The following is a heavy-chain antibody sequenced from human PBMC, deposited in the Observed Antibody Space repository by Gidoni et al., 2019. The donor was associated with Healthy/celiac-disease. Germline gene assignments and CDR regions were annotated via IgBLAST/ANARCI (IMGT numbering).Heavy chain of an antibody. CDR3: ARDMMFYDFWSGYRYYFDY. CDR2: INHSGST. Sequence: QVQLQQWGAGLLKPSETLSLTCAVYGGSFSGYYWSWIRQPPGKGLEWIGEINHSGSTNYNPSLKSRVTISVDTSKNQFSLKLSYVTAADTAVYYCARDMMFYDFWSGYRYYFDYWGQGTLVTVSS. J-gene: IGHJ4*02. V-gene: IGHV4-34*01. CDR1: GGSFSGYY. D-gene: IGHD3-3*01.